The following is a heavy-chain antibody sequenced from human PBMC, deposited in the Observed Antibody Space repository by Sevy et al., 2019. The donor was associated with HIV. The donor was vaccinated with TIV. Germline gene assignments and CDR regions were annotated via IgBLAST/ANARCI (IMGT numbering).Heavy chain of an antibody. V-gene: IGHV3-15*01. Sequence: GGSLRLSCAVSGFTFTNAWMGWVRQAPGKGLEWVGRIRSNTDGGTTDYGAPLKGRFTISRDDSKNTRYLEMNILKSADTAVYYCTTDREYGDYKGCFDYWGQGTLVTVSS. CDR1: GFTFTNAW. D-gene: IGHD4-17*01. CDR2: IRSNTDGGTT. CDR3: TTDREYGDYKGCFDY. J-gene: IGHJ4*02.